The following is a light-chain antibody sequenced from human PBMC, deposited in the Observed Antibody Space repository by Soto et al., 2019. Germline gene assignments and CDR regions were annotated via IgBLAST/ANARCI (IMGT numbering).Light chain of an antibody. Sequence: QSALTQPASVSGSPGQSITISCTGTSSDVGGYTYVSWYQQHPGKAPKLMIYDVSNRPSGVSNRFSGSKSGNTASLTISGLQAEDEADYYGSSYTSSSTVVFGGGTKLTVL. J-gene: IGLJ2*01. V-gene: IGLV2-14*01. CDR3: SSYTSSSTVV. CDR1: SSDVGGYTY. CDR2: DVS.